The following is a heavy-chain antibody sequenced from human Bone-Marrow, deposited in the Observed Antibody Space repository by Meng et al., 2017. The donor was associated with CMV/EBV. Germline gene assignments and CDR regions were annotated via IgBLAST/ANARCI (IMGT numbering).Heavy chain of an antibody. V-gene: IGHV3-30-3*01. CDR3: ARSTRCRGGSCYPKVYYGMDV. J-gene: IGHJ6*02. CDR1: GFTFSSYP. Sequence: GESLKISCAASGFTFSSYPMHWVRQAPGKGLEWVAVISYDGSNKYYADSVKGRFTISRDNSKNTLYLQMNSLRAEDTAVYYCARSTRCRGGSCYPKVYYGMDVWGQGTTVTVSS. CDR2: ISYDGSNK. D-gene: IGHD2-15*01.